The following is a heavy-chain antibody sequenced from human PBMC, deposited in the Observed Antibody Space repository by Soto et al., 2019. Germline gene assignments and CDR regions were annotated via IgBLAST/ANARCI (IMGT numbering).Heavy chain of an antibody. V-gene: IGHV3-33*01. CDR2: IWYDGSNK. CDR1: GFTFSSYG. D-gene: IGHD2-15*01. Sequence: QVQLVESGGGVVQPGRSLRLSCAASGFTFSSYGMHWVLQAPGKGLEWVAVIWYDGSNKYYADSVKGRFTISRDNSKNTLYLQMNSLRAEDTAVYYCERDGCSGGSCYSVGYWGQGTLVTVSS. J-gene: IGHJ4*02. CDR3: ERDGCSGGSCYSVGY.